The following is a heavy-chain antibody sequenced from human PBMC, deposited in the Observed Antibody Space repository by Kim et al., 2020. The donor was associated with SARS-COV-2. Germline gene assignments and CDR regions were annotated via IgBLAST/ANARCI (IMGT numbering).Heavy chain of an antibody. CDR3: ARPLGYCSGGSCYYAFDY. J-gene: IGHJ4*02. CDR2: IIPIFGTA. CDR1: GGTFSSYA. V-gene: IGHV1-69*13. Sequence: SVKVSCKASGGTFSSYAISWVRQAPGQGLEWMGGIIPIFGTANYAQKFQGRVTITADESTSTAYMELSSLRSEDTAVYYCARPLGYCSGGSCYYAFDYWGQGTLVTVSS. D-gene: IGHD2-15*01.